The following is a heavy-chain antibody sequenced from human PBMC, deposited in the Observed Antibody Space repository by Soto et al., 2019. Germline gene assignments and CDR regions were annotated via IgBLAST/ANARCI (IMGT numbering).Heavy chain of an antibody. CDR3: AVKRVAALPFDY. J-gene: IGHJ4*02. V-gene: IGHV1-3*05. D-gene: IGHD2-15*01. CDR2: INAGNGNT. CDR1: GYTFTSYA. Sequence: QVQLVQSGAEEKKPGASVKVSCKASGYTFTSYAMHWVRQAPGQRLEWMGWINAGNGNTKYSQKFQGRVTITRDTSASTAYIELSSLRSEDTAVYYCAVKRVAALPFDYWGQGTLVTVYS.